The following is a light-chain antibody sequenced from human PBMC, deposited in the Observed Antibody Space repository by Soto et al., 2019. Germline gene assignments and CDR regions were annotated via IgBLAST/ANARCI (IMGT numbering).Light chain of an antibody. CDR2: EVS. V-gene: IGLV2-14*01. J-gene: IGLJ1*01. CDR1: SSDVGDYDY. Sequence: QSVVTQPASVSGSPGQSITISCTGTSSDVGDYDYVSWYQHHPGKAPKLMIYEVSNRPSGVSNRFSASKSGNTASLTISGLQTEDEADYYCSSYTSSSTLLFGAGTNVTVL. CDR3: SSYTSSSTLL.